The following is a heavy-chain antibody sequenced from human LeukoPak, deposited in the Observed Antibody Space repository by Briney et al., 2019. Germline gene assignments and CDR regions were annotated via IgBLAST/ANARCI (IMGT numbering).Heavy chain of an antibody. V-gene: IGHV4-39*07. CDR1: GGSISSSGYY. Sequence: SETLSLTCTVSGGSISSSGYYWGWIRQPPGKGLEWIGSIYYSGSTYYNPSLKSRVTISVDTSKNQFSLKLSSVTAADTAIFYCARSIVGPGTSYFDQWGQGTLVTVSS. D-gene: IGHD6-13*01. CDR2: IYYSGST. CDR3: ARSIVGPGTSYFDQ. J-gene: IGHJ4*02.